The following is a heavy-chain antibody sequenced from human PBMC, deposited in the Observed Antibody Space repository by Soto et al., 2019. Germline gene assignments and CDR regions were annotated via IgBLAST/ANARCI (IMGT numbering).Heavy chain of an antibody. D-gene: IGHD2-21*02. CDR1: GGSISSGGYS. J-gene: IGHJ6*02. V-gene: IGHV4-30-2*01. Sequence: SETLSLTCAVSGGSISSGGYSWGWIRQPPGKGLEWIGYIYHSANTYYNPSLKSRVTISVDRSKNQFSLKLSSVTAADTAVYYCARDLWGYCGTDCYPLDVWGQGTTVT. CDR3: ARDLWGYCGTDCYPLDV. CDR2: IYHSANT.